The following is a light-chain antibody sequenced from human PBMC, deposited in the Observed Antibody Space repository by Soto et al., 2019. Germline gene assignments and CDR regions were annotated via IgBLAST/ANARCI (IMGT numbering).Light chain of an antibody. J-gene: IGLJ3*02. CDR3: AEHAGSNTWV. Sequence: QSALAQSPSASGSPGQAVTISCTGSSSDIGAYNYVSWYQQYPGQAPKLIIYEVNKRPSGVPNRFSGSKSGNTASLTVSGLQADDESYYYCAEHAGSNTWVFGGGTKLTVL. V-gene: IGLV2-8*01. CDR1: SSDIGAYNY. CDR2: EVN.